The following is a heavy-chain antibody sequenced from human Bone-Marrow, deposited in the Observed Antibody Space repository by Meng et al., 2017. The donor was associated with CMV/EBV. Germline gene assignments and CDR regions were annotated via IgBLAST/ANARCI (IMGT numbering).Heavy chain of an antibody. CDR3: ASHPHTNWFDP. CDR2: ISWNSGSI. J-gene: IGHJ5*02. V-gene: IGHV3-9*01. CDR1: GFTFDDYA. Sequence: SLKISCAASGFTFDDYAMHWVRQAPGKGLEWVSGISWNSGSIGYADSVKGRFTISRDNAKNSLYLQMNSLRAEDTAVYYCASHPHTNWFDPWGQGTLVTVSS.